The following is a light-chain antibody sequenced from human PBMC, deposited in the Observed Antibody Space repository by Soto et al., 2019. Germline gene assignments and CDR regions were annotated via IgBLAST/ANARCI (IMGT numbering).Light chain of an antibody. J-gene: IGKJ4*01. V-gene: IGKV1-39*01. CDR1: QSISSY. CDR2: AAS. Sequence: DIQMTQSPSSLSASVGDRVTITCRASQSISSYLNWYQQKPGKAPKLLIYAASNLQRGVPSRFSGSGSGTDFTLTISSLQPEDFATYYCQQSYSIPLTFGGGTKVDIK. CDR3: QQSYSIPLT.